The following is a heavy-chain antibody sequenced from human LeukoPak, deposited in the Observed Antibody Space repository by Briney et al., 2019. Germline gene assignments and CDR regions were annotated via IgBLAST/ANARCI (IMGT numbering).Heavy chain of an antibody. V-gene: IGHV3-66*01. D-gene: IGHD3-22*01. Sequence: PGGSLRLSCAASGFTVSSNYMSWVRQAPGKGLEWVSVIYSGGSTYYADSVKGRFTISRDNSKNTLYLQMNSLRAEDTAVYYCARISDSSGVWGPRSPLDVWGQGTTVTVSS. J-gene: IGHJ6*02. CDR2: IYSGGST. CDR3: ARISDSSGVWGPRSPLDV. CDR1: GFTVSSNY.